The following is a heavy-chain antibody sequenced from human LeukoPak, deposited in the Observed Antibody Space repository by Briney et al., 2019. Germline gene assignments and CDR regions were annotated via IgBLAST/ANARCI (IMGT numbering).Heavy chain of an antibody. Sequence: ASVTVSCKASGYTFTSYYMHWVRQAPGQGLEWMGWINPNSGGTNYAQKFQGRVTMTRDTSISTAYMELSRLRSDDTAVYYCARDLSLIAAAGAADFDYWGQGTLVTVSS. J-gene: IGHJ4*02. CDR2: INPNSGGT. V-gene: IGHV1-2*02. D-gene: IGHD6-13*01. CDR3: ARDLSLIAAAGAADFDY. CDR1: GYTFTSYY.